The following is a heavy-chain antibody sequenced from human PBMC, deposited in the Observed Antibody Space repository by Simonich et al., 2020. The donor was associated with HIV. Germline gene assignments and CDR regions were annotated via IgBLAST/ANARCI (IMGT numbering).Heavy chain of an antibody. D-gene: IGHD3-10*01. Sequence: QVPLQQWGAGLLKPSETLSLTCAVYGGSFSGHYWSWIRPTPGKGLEGIGESNHDGMTNYNPPPKRRVLIFVATSKNQFSLKLSSVTAADTAVYYCARHVSNYYGSGTYYKRGVWFDPWGQGTLVTVSS. CDR1: GGSFSGHY. J-gene: IGHJ5*02. CDR2: SNHDGMT. CDR3: ARHVSNYYGSGTYYKRGVWFDP. V-gene: IGHV4-34*01.